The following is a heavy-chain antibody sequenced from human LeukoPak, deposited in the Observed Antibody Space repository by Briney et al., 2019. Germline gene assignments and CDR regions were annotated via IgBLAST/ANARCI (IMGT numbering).Heavy chain of an antibody. V-gene: IGHV3-7*01. D-gene: IGHD5-18*01. Sequence: GGSLRLSCAVSGLTFSSSWMDWVRQAPGKGLEWVASINPDGNKKYSADSVKGRFTISRDNAENSLYLQMNSLRVEDTAFYYCARDLAYSRLDYWGQGVLVTVSS. CDR3: ARDLAYSRLDY. CDR2: INPDGNKK. CDR1: GLTFSSSW. J-gene: IGHJ4*02.